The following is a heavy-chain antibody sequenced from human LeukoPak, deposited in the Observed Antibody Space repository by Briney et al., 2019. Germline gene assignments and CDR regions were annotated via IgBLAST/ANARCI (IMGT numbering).Heavy chain of an antibody. J-gene: IGHJ3*02. CDR3: ARGGVPAAMRAGPRDNAFDI. CDR2: IGSSSSYT. D-gene: IGHD2-2*01. Sequence: GGSLRLSCVASGVTFNTHSMNWVRQAPGKGLEWISSIGSSSSYTYYADSVKGRFTISRDNAKNSLYLQMNSLRAEDTAVYYCARGGVPAAMRAGPRDNAFDIWGQGTMVTVSS. CDR1: GVTFNTHS. V-gene: IGHV3-21*01.